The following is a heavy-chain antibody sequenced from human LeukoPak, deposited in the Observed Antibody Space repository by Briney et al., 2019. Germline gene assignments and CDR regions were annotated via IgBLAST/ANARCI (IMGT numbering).Heavy chain of an antibody. D-gene: IGHD2-2*01. CDR3: TKESLPYCSTSSCSIDY. Sequence: GGSLRLSCAASGFTFSSHGMHWVRQAPGKGLEWVAFIRYDGSDKYYGDSVKGRFTISRDNSKNTLDRQMNSLRAEDTAAYYCTKESLPYCSTSSCSIDYWGQGTLVTVSS. J-gene: IGHJ4*02. CDR1: GFTFSSHG. CDR2: IRYDGSDK. V-gene: IGHV3-30*02.